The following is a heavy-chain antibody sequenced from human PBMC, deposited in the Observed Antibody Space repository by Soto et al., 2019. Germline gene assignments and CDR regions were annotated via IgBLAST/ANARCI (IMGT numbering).Heavy chain of an antibody. D-gene: IGHD3-10*01. Sequence: SETLSLTCTVSGGSISSGGYYWSWIRQHPGKGLEWIGYIYYNGSTYYNPSLKSRVTISVDTSKNQFSLKLSSVTAADTAVYYCARGVVREMDVWGQGTTVTVSS. J-gene: IGHJ6*02. CDR2: IYYNGST. CDR1: GGSISSGGYY. V-gene: IGHV4-31*03. CDR3: ARGVVREMDV.